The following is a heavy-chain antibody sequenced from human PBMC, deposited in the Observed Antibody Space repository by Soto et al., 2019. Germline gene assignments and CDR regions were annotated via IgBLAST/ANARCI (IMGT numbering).Heavy chain of an antibody. CDR3: ARQKAVYYDILTGYIKNDAFDI. Sequence: GGSLRLSCAASGFTFSSYSMNWVRQAPGKGLEWVSYISSSSSTIYHADSVKGRFTISRDNAKNSLYLQMNSLRDEGTAVYYCARQKAVYYDILTGYIKNDAFDIWGQGTMVTVSS. CDR1: GFTFSSYS. CDR2: ISSSSSTI. V-gene: IGHV3-48*02. J-gene: IGHJ3*02. D-gene: IGHD3-9*01.